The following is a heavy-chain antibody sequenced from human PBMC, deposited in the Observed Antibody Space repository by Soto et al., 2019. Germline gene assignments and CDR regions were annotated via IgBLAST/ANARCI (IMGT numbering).Heavy chain of an antibody. CDR3: ARRDYGDYYYYGMDV. V-gene: IGHV4-39*01. D-gene: IGHD4-17*01. J-gene: IGHJ6*02. CDR1: GGSISSSSYY. Sequence: QLQLQESGPGLVKPSETLSLTCTVSGGSISSSSYYWGWIRQPPGKGLEWIGSIYYSGSTYYNPSLKCRVTISVDTSKNQFSLKLSSVTAADTAVYYCARRDYGDYYYYGMDVWGQGTTVTVSS. CDR2: IYYSGST.